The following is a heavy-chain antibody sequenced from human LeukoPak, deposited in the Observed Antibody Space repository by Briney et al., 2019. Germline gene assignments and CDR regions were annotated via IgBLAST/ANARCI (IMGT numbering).Heavy chain of an antibody. J-gene: IGHJ4*02. CDR3: ARRHPHRGPRLPRSPFDY. D-gene: IGHD3-10*01. V-gene: IGHV4-34*01. CDR1: GGSFSGYY. CDR2: INHSGST. Sequence: SETLSLTCAVYGGSFSGYYWSWIRQPPGKGLEWIGEINHSGSTNYNPSLKSRVTISVDTSKNQFSLKLSSVTAADTAVYYCARRHPHRGPRLPRSPFDYWGQGTLVTVSS.